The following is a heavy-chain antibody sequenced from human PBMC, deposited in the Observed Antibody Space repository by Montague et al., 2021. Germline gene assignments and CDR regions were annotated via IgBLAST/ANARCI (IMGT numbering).Heavy chain of an antibody. CDR3: ARDGTRTHYFVY. CDR1: GFTFSSYA. V-gene: IGHV3-23*01. J-gene: IGHJ4*02. D-gene: IGHD6-13*01. Sequence: SLRLSCAASGFTFSSYAMSWVRQTPGQGLEWVSTMNAGSGNTYYADSVKGRFTISRDNSKNTLYLQMNSLRAEDTAVYYCARDGTRTHYFVYWGQGALVTVPS. CDR2: MNAGSGNT.